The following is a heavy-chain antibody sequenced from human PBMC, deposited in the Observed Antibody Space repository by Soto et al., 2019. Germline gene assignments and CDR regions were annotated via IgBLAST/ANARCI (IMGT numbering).Heavy chain of an antibody. D-gene: IGHD2-2*01. Sequence: QVQLVQSGAEVKKPGSSVKVSCKASGGTFSSYAISWVRQAPGQGLEWMGGIIPISGTANYAQKFQGRVTITADESTCTAYRGLSSLISEDTAVYYCARSQGSSTSLEIYYYYYYGMEVWGRGTTVTVSS. J-gene: IGHJ6*04. V-gene: IGHV1-69*01. CDR2: IIPISGTA. CDR1: GGTFSSYA. CDR3: ARSQGSSTSLEIYYYYYYGMEV.